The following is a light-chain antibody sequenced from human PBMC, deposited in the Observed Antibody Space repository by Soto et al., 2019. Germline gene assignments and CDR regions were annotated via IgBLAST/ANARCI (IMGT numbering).Light chain of an antibody. CDR2: AAS. Sequence: DIQLTQSPSFLSASVGDRVTITCRASQGISSYLAWYQQKQGKAPKLLLYAASTLESGVPSRFSGSGSGTDFTLTISSLLPEDVATYDLQQLNSYHLFGPGTKVDIK. V-gene: IGKV1-9*01. CDR3: QQLNSYHL. J-gene: IGKJ3*01. CDR1: QGISSY.